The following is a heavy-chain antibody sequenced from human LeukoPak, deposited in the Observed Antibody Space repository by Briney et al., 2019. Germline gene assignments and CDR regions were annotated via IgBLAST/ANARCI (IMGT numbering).Heavy chain of an antibody. V-gene: IGHV3-23*01. CDR3: AQDPAGVVIN. CDR2: IFGSGGSP. CDR1: GFTFGSHA. D-gene: IGHD3-22*01. Sequence: GGSLRLSCEASGFTFGSHAMYWVRQAPGKGLEWVAGIFGSGGSPHYADPVKGRFTISRDNSKNTVSLQMNSLRAEDTAFYFCAQDPAGVVINWGQGTLVTVSS. J-gene: IGHJ4*02.